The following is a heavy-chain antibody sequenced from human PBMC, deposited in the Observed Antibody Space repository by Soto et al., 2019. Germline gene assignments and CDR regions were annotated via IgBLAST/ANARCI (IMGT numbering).Heavy chain of an antibody. CDR2: IYPGDSDT. Sequence: LGESQKISCKASGYSFTSNWSGWVRQIPGKGLEWMGIIYPGDSDTRYSPSFQGQVTISADKSISTAYLQWSSLKASDTAMYYCARMSGSYSVWGQGTMVTVSS. V-gene: IGHV5-51*01. CDR3: ARMSGSYSV. J-gene: IGHJ3*01. D-gene: IGHD1-26*01. CDR1: GYSFTSNW.